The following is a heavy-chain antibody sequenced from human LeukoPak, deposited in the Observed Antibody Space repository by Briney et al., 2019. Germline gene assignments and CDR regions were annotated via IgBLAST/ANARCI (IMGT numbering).Heavy chain of an antibody. CDR1: GGTFSSYA. CDR3: ARGPRGRDCSSTSYYKYYYYMDV. J-gene: IGHJ6*03. Sequence: SVKVSCKASGGTFSSYAISWVRQAPGQGLEWKGGIIPIFGTANYAQKFQGRVTITTDESTSTAYMELSSLRSEDTAVYYCARGPRGRDCSSTSYYKYYYYMDVWGKGTTVTVSS. CDR2: IIPIFGTA. D-gene: IGHD2-2*02. V-gene: IGHV1-69*05.